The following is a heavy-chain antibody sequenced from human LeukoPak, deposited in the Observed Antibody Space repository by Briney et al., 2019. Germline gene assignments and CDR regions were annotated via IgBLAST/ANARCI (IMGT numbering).Heavy chain of an antibody. CDR2: INHSGST. J-gene: IGHJ4*02. D-gene: IGHD3-10*01. Sequence: TSETLSLTCAVYGGSFSGYYWSWIRQPPGKGLEWIGEINHSGSTNYNPSLKSRVTISVDTSKNQFSLKLSSVTAADTAVYYCARGLWGFDYWGQGTLVTVSS. CDR1: GGSFSGYY. V-gene: IGHV4-34*01. CDR3: ARGLWGFDY.